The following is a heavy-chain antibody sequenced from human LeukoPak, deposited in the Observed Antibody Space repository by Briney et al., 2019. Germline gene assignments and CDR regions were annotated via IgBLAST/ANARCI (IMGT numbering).Heavy chain of an antibody. V-gene: IGHV4-59*08. J-gene: IGHJ4*02. CDR2: IHYSGST. CDR3: AGLSRGCYDY. D-gene: IGHD2-21*02. CDR1: GGSISSDY. Sequence: PSETLSLTCTVSGGSISSDYWSWIRQPPGKGLEWIGYIHYSGSTNYNPSLKSRVTISIDTSKHQFSLKLSSVTAADTVLCYRAGLSRGCYDYWGQGTLVTVS.